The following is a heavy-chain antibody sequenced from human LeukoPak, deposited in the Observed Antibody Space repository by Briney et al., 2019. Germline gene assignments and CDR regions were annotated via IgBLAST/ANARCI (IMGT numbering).Heavy chain of an antibody. CDR2: IYHSGST. D-gene: IGHD4-17*01. J-gene: IGHJ3*02. CDR3: ATLSNDYGDYRDAFDI. CDR1: GGSISSSNW. V-gene: IGHV4-4*02. Sequence: PSETLSLTCAVSGGSISSSNWWSWVRQPPGKGLEWIGEIYHSGSTNYNPSLKSRVTISVDKSKNQFSLKLSSVTAADTAVYYCATLSNDYGDYRDAFDIWGQGTMVTVSS.